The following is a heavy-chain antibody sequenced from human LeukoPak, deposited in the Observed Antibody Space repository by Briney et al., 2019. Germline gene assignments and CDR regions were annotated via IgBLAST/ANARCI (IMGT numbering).Heavy chain of an antibody. D-gene: IGHD5-18*01. J-gene: IGHJ4*02. CDR3: ARLGTAIVARYFDF. V-gene: IGHV5-51*01. CDR2: IYPGDSDT. CDR1: GSPFTNYW. Sequence: GEYLKISCQASGSPFTNYWIGWVRPLPGKGLGGMGTIYPGDSDTRYSPSFQGQVSISADKSTNTAYLQWSSLKASDTAIYYCARLGTAIVARYFDFWGQGTLVTVSS.